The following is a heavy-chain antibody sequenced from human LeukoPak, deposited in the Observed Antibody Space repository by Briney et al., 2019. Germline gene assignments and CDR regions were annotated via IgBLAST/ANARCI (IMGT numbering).Heavy chain of an antibody. Sequence: PSETLSLTCTVSGGSISSYYWSWIRQPPGKGLEWIGYIYYSGSTNYNPSLKSRVTISVDTSKNQFSLKLSSVTAADTAVYYCARRNVGYRSGQLDYRGQGTLVTVSS. D-gene: IGHD6-19*01. CDR3: ARRNVGYRSGQLDY. V-gene: IGHV4-59*01. J-gene: IGHJ4*02. CDR1: GGSISSYY. CDR2: IYYSGST.